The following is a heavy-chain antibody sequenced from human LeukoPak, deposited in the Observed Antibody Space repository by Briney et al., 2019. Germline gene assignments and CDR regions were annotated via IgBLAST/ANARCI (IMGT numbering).Heavy chain of an antibody. D-gene: IGHD2-2*01. J-gene: IGHJ5*02. CDR1: GGTFSSYA. CDR3: ARAGYCSSTSCRPNWFDP. V-gene: IGHV1-69*06. CDR2: IIPIFGTA. Sequence: SVKLSCKASGGTFSSYAISWVRQAPGLGLEWMGGIIPIFGTANYAQKFQGRVTITADKSTSTAYMGLSSLRSEGTAVYYCARAGYCSSTSCRPNWFDPWGQGTLVTVSS.